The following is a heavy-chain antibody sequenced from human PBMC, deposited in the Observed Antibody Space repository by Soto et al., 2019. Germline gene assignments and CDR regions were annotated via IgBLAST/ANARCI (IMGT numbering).Heavy chain of an antibody. Sequence: GGSLRLSCAVSGFTFGSYSMDWVRQAPGKGLVWVSRIYSDGSTTYADSVKGRFTISRDSAKNTLYLQMNSLRVEDTAVYYCVRAAYNSGSIPGYWGQGTLVTVSS. CDR2: IYSDGST. CDR3: VRAAYNSGSIPGY. CDR1: GFTFGSYS. J-gene: IGHJ4*02. V-gene: IGHV3-74*01. D-gene: IGHD6-19*01.